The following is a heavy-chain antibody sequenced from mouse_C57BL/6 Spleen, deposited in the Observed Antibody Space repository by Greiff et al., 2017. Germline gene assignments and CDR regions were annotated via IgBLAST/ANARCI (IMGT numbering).Heavy chain of an antibody. J-gene: IGHJ3*01. CDR1: GYTFTSYW. CDR3: ATGDYSNYAFAY. V-gene: IGHV1-59*01. Sequence: QVQLKQPGAELVRPGTSVKLSCKASGYTFTSYWMHWVKQRPGQGLEWIGVIDPSDSYTNYNQKFKGKATLTVDTSSSTAYMQLSSLTSEDSAVDYCATGDYSNYAFAYWGQGTLVTVSA. D-gene: IGHD2-5*01. CDR2: IDPSDSYT.